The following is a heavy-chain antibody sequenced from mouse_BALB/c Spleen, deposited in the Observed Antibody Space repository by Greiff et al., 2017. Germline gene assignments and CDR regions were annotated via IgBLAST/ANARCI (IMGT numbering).Heavy chain of an antibody. CDR3: ARDPLRPHWYFDV. CDR2: IWGDGST. CDR1: GFSLTGYG. D-gene: IGHD1-2*01. J-gene: IGHJ1*01. Sequence: QVQLQQSGPGLVAPSQSLSITCTVSGFSLTGYGVNWVRQPPGKGLEWLGMIWGDGSTDYNSALKSRLSISKDNSKSQVFLKMNSLQTDDTARYYCARDPLRPHWYFDVWGAGTTVTVSS. V-gene: IGHV2-6-7*01.